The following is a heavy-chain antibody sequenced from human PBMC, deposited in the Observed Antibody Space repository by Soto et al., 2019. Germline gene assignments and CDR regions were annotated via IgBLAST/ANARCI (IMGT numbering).Heavy chain of an antibody. V-gene: IGHV1-18*01. CDR2: ISAYNGNT. Sequence: QVPLVQSGAEVKKPGASVKVSCKASGYTFTSYGISWVRQAPGQGLEWMGWISAYNGNTNYAQKLQGRVTMTPDTSTSTAYMELRSLRSDDTAVYYCARDGGQWLVGYYYYMDVWGKGTTVTVSS. D-gene: IGHD6-19*01. CDR3: ARDGGQWLVGYYYYMDV. J-gene: IGHJ6*03. CDR1: GYTFTSYG.